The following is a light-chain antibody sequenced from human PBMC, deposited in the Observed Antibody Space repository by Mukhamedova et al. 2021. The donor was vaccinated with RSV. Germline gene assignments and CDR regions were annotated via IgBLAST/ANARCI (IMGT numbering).Light chain of an antibody. CDR3: QQTQTTPRT. Sequence: WYQRRVHGKAPKLLIHSAASLQSGVPVRFSGIGSGTDFTLTISSLQLEDFAVYFCQQTQTTPRTFGQGTKVDIK. J-gene: IGKJ1*01. CDR2: SAA. V-gene: IGKV1-39*01.